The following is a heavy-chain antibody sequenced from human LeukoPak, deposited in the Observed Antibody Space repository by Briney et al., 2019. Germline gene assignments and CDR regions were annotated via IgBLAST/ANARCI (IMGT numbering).Heavy chain of an antibody. D-gene: IGHD3-10*01. CDR3: ARARRLLYNWFDP. Sequence: GASVKVSCKASGYTFTGYYMHWVRQAPGQGRDWMGWINPNSGGTNYAQKFQGRVTMTRDTSISTAYMELSRLRSDDTAVYYCARARRLLYNWFDPWGQGTLVTVSS. J-gene: IGHJ5*02. V-gene: IGHV1-2*02. CDR2: INPNSGGT. CDR1: GYTFTGYY.